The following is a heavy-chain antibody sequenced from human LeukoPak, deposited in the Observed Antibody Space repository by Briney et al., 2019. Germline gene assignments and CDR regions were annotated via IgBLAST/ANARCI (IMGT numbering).Heavy chain of an antibody. Sequence: SVKVSCKASGGTFSSYAISWVRQAPGQGLEWMGGIIPIFGTANYAQKFQGRVTITADESTSTAYMELRSLRSDDTAVYYCARQHCSSTSCYFDYWGQGTLVTVSS. J-gene: IGHJ4*02. CDR1: GGTFSSYA. CDR3: ARQHCSSTSCYFDY. V-gene: IGHV1-69*13. D-gene: IGHD2-2*01. CDR2: IIPIFGTA.